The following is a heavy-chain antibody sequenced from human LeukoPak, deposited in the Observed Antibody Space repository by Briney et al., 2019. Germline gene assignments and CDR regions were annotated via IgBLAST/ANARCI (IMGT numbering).Heavy chain of an antibody. CDR1: GGSISGSSYY. CDR2: IYYSGST. CDR3: AGLPAHRPLDY. V-gene: IGHV4-39*07. J-gene: IGHJ4*02. Sequence: SETLSLTCTVSGGSISGSSYYWGWIRQPPGKGLEWIGSIYYSGSTYYNPSLKSRSTILLDTSKNQFSLNLRSVIAADTAVYYCAGLPAHRPLDYWGQGILVTVSS. D-gene: IGHD2-21*02.